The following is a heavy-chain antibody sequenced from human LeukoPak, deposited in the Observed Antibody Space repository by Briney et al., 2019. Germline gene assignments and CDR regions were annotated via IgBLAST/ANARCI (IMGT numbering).Heavy chain of an antibody. Sequence: SETLSLTCAVYGGSFSGYYWSWIRQPPGKGLEWIGEINHSGSTNYNPSLKSRVTISVDTSKNQLSLKLSSVTAADTAVYYCARRLGGYSSGGSALYWFDPWGQGTLVTVSS. D-gene: IGHD6-25*01. J-gene: IGHJ5*02. V-gene: IGHV4-34*01. CDR1: GGSFSGYY. CDR3: ARRLGGYSSGGSALYWFDP. CDR2: INHSGST.